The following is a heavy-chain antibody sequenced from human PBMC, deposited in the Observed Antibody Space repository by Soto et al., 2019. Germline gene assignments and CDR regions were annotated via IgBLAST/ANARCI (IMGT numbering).Heavy chain of an antibody. D-gene: IGHD3-22*01. Sequence: GGSLRLSCAASGFTFSSCAMSWVRQAPGKGLEWVSYISSSSSTIYYADSVKGRFTISRDNAKNSLYLQMNSLRAEDTAVYYCATGQYYYDSSGYYYSWGQGTLVTVSS. CDR1: GFTFSSCA. V-gene: IGHV3-48*04. J-gene: IGHJ4*02. CDR2: ISSSSSTI. CDR3: ATGQYYYDSSGYYYS.